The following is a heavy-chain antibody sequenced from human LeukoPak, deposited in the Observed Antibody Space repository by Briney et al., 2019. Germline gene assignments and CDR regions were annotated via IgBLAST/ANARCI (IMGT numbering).Heavy chain of an antibody. D-gene: IGHD6-19*01. Sequence: PGRSLRLSCAASGFTFSSYGMHWVRQAPGKGLEWVAVISYDGSNKYYADSVKGRFTISRDNSKNTLYLQMNSLRAEDTAVYYCAKDWGMGLVWGYFDYWGQGTLVTVSS. CDR2: ISYDGSNK. J-gene: IGHJ4*02. V-gene: IGHV3-30*18. CDR1: GFTFSSYG. CDR3: AKDWGMGLVWGYFDY.